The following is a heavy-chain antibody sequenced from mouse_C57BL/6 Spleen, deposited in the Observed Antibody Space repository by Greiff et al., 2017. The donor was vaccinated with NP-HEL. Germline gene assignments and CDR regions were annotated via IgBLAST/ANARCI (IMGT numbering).Heavy chain of an antibody. CDR1: GYSFTGYY. D-gene: IGHD2-3*01. Sequence: VQLQQSGPELVKPGASVKISCKASGYSFTGYYMNWVKQSPEKSLEWIGEINPSTGGTTYNQKFKAKATLTVDKSSSTAYMQLKSLTSEDSAVYYCARSLYDYLDYWGQGTTLTVSS. V-gene: IGHV1-42*01. J-gene: IGHJ2*01. CDR3: ARSLYDYLDY. CDR2: INPSTGGT.